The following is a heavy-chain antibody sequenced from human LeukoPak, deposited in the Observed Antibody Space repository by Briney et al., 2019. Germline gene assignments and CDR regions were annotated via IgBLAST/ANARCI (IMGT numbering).Heavy chain of an antibody. CDR1: GFTFNDHA. V-gene: IGHV3-9*01. Sequence: GGSLRLSCAASGFTFNDHAMHWVRQVQGKGLEWVSGIIWNGGSKAYADSVKGRFTISRDNAKNSLYLQMSSLTTDDTAFYYCARGHGAFGYYFINVWGKGTTVTVSS. D-gene: IGHD3-3*01. J-gene: IGHJ6*03. CDR3: ARGHGAFGYYFINV. CDR2: IIWNGGSK.